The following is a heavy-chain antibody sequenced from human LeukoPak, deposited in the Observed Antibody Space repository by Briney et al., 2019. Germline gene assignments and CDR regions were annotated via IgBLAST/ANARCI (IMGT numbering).Heavy chain of an antibody. CDR2: INPNSGGT. J-gene: IGHJ4*02. V-gene: IGHV1-2*02. D-gene: IGHD6-13*01. CDR1: GYTFTGYY. Sequence: GASVKVSCKASGYTFTGYYMHWVRQAPGQGLEWMGWINPNSGGTNYAQKFQGRVTMTRDTSINTAYMELSRLRSDDTAVYYCARDRGAAAGIGYWGQGTLVTVSS. CDR3: ARDRGAAAGIGY.